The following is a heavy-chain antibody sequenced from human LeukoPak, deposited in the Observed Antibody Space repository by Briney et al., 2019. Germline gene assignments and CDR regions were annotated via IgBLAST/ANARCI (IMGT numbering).Heavy chain of an antibody. V-gene: IGHV1-18*01. CDR1: GYTFTSYG. J-gene: IGHJ6*03. CDR3: ARDSPITIFGVHYYYMDV. Sequence: VASVKVSCKASGYTFTSYGISWVRQAPGQGLEWMGWISAYNGNTNYAQKFQGRVTMTRDTPTSTVYMELSSLRSEDTAVYYCARDSPITIFGVHYYYMDVWGKGTTVTVSS. D-gene: IGHD3-3*01. CDR2: ISAYNGNT.